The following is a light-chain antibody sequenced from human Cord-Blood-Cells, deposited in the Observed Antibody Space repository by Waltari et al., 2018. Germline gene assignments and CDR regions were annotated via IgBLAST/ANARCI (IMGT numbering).Light chain of an antibody. CDR1: QSISSY. CDR2: AAS. J-gene: IGKJ2*01. CDR3: QQSYSTIRYT. Sequence: DIQMTQSPSSLSASVGDRVTITCRASQSISSYLNWYQQKPGKAPKLLIYAASSLQSGVPSRCSGSGSSTDFTLTISSLQPEDVATNYCQQSYSTIRYTFGQGTKLEIK. V-gene: IGKV1-39*01.